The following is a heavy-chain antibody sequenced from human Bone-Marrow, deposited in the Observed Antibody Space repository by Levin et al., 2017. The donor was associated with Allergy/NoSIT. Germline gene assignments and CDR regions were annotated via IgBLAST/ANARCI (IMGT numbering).Heavy chain of an antibody. CDR3: AKGLRGYSSGGYGSDY. CDR1: GFTFRSYA. J-gene: IGHJ4*02. CDR2: ISGSGGST. Sequence: LSLTCAASGFTFRSYAMSWVRQAPGKGLEWVSAISGSGGSTYYADSVKGRFTISRDNSKNTLYLQMNSLRAEDTAVYYCAKGLRGYSSGGYGSDYWGQGTLVTVSS. V-gene: IGHV3-23*01. D-gene: IGHD6-19*01.